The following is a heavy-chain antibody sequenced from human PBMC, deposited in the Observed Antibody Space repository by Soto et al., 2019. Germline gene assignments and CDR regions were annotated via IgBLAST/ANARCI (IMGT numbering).Heavy chain of an antibody. CDR2: ISGSGGST. CDR1: GSTFSSYA. CDR3: AKDRGYSYGYYYYYGMDV. Sequence: GGSLRLSCAASGSTFSSYAMSWVRQAPGKGLEWVSAISGSGGSTYYADSVKGRFTISRDNSKNTLYLQMNSLRAEDTAVYYCAKDRGYSYGYYYYYGMDVWGQGTTVTVS. V-gene: IGHV3-23*01. D-gene: IGHD5-18*01. J-gene: IGHJ6*02.